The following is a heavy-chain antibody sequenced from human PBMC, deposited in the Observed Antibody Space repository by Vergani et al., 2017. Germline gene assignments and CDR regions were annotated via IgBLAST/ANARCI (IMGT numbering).Heavy chain of an antibody. CDR3: ARDGLPWNSGRSWFDP. V-gene: IGHV1-2*02. CDR2: INPNSGGT. CDR1: GFIFTDYY. D-gene: IGHD1-7*01. Sequence: QVQLVQSGAELKKPGASVRVSCKASGFIFTDYYIHWVRLAPGQGLEWMGWINPNSGGTHYAQRFQGRVTMTRDTSINTASMELSGLRSDDTAVYYCARDGLPWNSGRSWFDPWGQGTLVTVSS. J-gene: IGHJ5*02.